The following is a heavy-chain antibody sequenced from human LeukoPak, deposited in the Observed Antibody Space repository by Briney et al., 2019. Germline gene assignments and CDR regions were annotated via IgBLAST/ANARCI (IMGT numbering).Heavy chain of an antibody. Sequence: GGSLRLSCAASGFTFSSYAMSWVRQAPGKGLEWVSTISGSGGSTYYADSVKGRFTISRDNSKNTLYLQMNSLRAEATAVYYCAKDIVVVPAARRDFGYWGQGTLVTVSS. V-gene: IGHV3-23*01. J-gene: IGHJ4*02. CDR3: AKDIVVVPAARRDFGY. CDR1: GFTFSSYA. CDR2: ISGSGGST. D-gene: IGHD2-2*01.